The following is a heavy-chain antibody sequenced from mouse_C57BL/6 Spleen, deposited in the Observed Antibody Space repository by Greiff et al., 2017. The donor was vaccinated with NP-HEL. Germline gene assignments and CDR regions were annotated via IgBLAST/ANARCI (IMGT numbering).Heavy chain of an antibody. Sequence: EVQLQQSGPELVKPGASVKIPCKASGYTFTDYNMDWVKQSHGKSLEWIGDINPNNGGTIYNQKFKGKATLTVDKSSSTAYMELRSLTSEDTAVYYCARSNWDPWYFDVWGTGTTVTVSS. V-gene: IGHV1-18*01. D-gene: IGHD4-1*01. CDR1: GYTFTDYN. J-gene: IGHJ1*03. CDR3: ARSNWDPWYFDV. CDR2: INPNNGGT.